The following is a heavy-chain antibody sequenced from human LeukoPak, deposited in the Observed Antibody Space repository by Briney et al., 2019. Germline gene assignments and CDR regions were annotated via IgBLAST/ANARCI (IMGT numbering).Heavy chain of an antibody. CDR3: ARVTGSITYIDF. V-gene: IGHV4-31*11. Sequence: KASETLSLTCAVSGASISSGGFFWSWIRQHPGMGLEWLGYIYYRGSTYYNPSLNSRVTISVDTSKNQFSLELSSVTAADTAVYYCARVTGSITYIDFWGQGTLVTVSS. CDR1: GASISSGGFF. CDR2: IYYRGST. J-gene: IGHJ4*02. D-gene: IGHD3-10*01.